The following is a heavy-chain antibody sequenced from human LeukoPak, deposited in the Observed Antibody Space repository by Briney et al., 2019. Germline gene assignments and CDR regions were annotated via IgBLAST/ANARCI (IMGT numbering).Heavy chain of an antibody. Sequence: ASVKVSCKASGGTFSSYAISWVRQAPGQGLEWMGGIIPIFGTANYTQKFQGRVTITADESTSTAYMELSSLRSEDTAVYYCAGAGGATEFDYWGQGTLVTVSS. V-gene: IGHV1-69*13. J-gene: IGHJ4*02. CDR3: AGAGGATEFDY. D-gene: IGHD1-26*01. CDR1: GGTFSSYA. CDR2: IIPIFGTA.